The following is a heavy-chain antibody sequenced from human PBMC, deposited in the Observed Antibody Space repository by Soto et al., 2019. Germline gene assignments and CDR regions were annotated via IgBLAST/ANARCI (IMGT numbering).Heavy chain of an antibody. D-gene: IGHD1-26*01. CDR1: GFTFSSYA. Sequence: GGSLRLSCAASGFTFSSYAMSWVRQAPGKGLEWVSAISGSGGSTYYADSVKGRFTISRDNSNNTLYLQMNSLRVEDTAVYYCAKGPSGSYTSFDYWGKGTRVTASS. J-gene: IGHJ4*02. CDR3: AKGPSGSYTSFDY. CDR2: ISGSGGST. V-gene: IGHV3-23*01.